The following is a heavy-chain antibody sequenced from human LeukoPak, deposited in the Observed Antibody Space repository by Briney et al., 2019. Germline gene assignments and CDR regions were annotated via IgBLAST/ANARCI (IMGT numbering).Heavy chain of an antibody. V-gene: IGHV3-23*01. Sequence: QPGGSLRLSCAASGFTFSSYAMSWVRQAPGKGLEWVSAISGSGGSTYYADSVKGRFTISRDNSKNTLYLQMNSLRAEDTAVYYCAKGPPSWYSSSWYGFDPWGQGTLVTVSS. J-gene: IGHJ5*02. CDR1: GFTFSSYA. CDR2: ISGSGGST. D-gene: IGHD6-13*01. CDR3: AKGPPSWYSSSWYGFDP.